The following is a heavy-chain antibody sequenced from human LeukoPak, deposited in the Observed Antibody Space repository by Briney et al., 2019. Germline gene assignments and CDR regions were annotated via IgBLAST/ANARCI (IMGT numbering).Heavy chain of an antibody. D-gene: IGHD3-3*01. CDR1: GYTFTNYY. V-gene: IGHV1-8*03. J-gene: IGHJ3*02. Sequence: ASVKVSCKASGYTFTNYYINWVRQATGQGLEWMGWMDPNSDNTGYAQEFQGRVTITRNTSTSTSYMELTSLRSEDTAVYYCARGLTIFGAVNGAFDIWGQGTMVTVSS. CDR3: ARGLTIFGAVNGAFDI. CDR2: MDPNSDNT.